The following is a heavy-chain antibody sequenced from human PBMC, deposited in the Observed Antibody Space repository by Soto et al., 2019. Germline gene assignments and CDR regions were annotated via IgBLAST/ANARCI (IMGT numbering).Heavy chain of an antibody. V-gene: IGHV4-38-2*02. CDR3: VRGVGGSESYYDENWFDP. Sequence: SETLSLTCTVSGYSISSGYYWGWIRQSPGGGLEWIGTIYHTEITHYNPSLRSRVLISVDTSKNQISLKFTSVTAADSAVYYCVRGVGGSESYYDENWFDPWGQGTLVTVS. CDR2: IYHTEIT. CDR1: GYSISSGYY. D-gene: IGHD3-10*01. J-gene: IGHJ5*02.